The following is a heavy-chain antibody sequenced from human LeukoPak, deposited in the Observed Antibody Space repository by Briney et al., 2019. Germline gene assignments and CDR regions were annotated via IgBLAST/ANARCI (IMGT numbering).Heavy chain of an antibody. CDR1: GYTFTTYD. Sequence: ASVKVSCKASGYTFTTYDINWVRQATGQGLEWMGWMNPNSGNTGYAQKFQGRVTMTRNTSISTAYMELSSLRSEDTAVYYCARGHPGVVEISNWFDPWGQGTLVTVSS. D-gene: IGHD3-3*01. V-gene: IGHV1-8*01. CDR3: ARGHPGVVEISNWFDP. J-gene: IGHJ5*02. CDR2: MNPNSGNT.